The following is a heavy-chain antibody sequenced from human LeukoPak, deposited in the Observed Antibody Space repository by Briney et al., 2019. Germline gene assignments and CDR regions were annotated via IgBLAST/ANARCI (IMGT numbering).Heavy chain of an antibody. V-gene: IGHV4-34*01. CDR1: GGSFSGYY. J-gene: IGHJ5*02. Sequence: SETLSLTCAVYGGSFSGYYWSWIRQPPGKGLEWIGEINHSGSTNYNPSLKSRVTISVDTSKNQFSLKLSSVTAADTAVYYCARHEKLPNWFDAWGQGTLVTVSS. D-gene: IGHD4-23*01. CDR3: ARHEKLPNWFDA. CDR2: INHSGST.